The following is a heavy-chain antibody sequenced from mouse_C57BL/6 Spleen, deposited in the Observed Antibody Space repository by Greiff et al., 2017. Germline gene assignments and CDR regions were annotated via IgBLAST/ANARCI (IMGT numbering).Heavy chain of an antibody. CDR1: GYAFSSSW. Sequence: VQLQQSGPELVKPGASVKISCKASGYAFSSSWMNWVKQRPGKGLEWIGRIYPGDGDTNYNGKFKGKATLTADKSSSTAYMQLSSLTSEDSAVYFCARYGVTYYFDYWGQGTTLTVSA. CDR2: IYPGDGDT. CDR3: ARYGVTYYFDY. J-gene: IGHJ2*01. D-gene: IGHD2-2*01. V-gene: IGHV1-82*01.